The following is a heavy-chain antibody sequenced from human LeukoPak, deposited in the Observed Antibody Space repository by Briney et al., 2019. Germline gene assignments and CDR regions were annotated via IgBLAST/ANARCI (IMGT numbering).Heavy chain of an antibody. J-gene: IGHJ3*02. CDR1: GFMFTRYT. Sequence: ASVKVSCRASGFMFTRYTISWLRQAPGQGLEWVGWISPYTGNTNYAQKVQGRVTMTTDASTNSAYMELRSLRSDDTAMYYCARAMMTVVTAHAFEIWGLGTMVTVSS. CDR3: ARAMMTVVTAHAFEI. D-gene: IGHD2-21*02. CDR2: ISPYTGNT. V-gene: IGHV1-18*01.